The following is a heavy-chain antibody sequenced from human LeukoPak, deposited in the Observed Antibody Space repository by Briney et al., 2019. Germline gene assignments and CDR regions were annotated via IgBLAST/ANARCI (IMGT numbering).Heavy chain of an antibody. J-gene: IGHJ4*02. CDR1: GYTFSDYF. CDR2: INPNTGGT. Sequence: ASMKVSCKTSGYTFSDYFMHWVRQAPGQGLEWMGWINPNTGGTNHAQKFRGRVTMTRDTSFNTAHMELTRLTSDDSAVYYCAREVTYGGYRNFDYWGRGTLVTVSS. V-gene: IGHV1-2*02. CDR3: AREVTYGGYRNFDY. D-gene: IGHD4-23*01.